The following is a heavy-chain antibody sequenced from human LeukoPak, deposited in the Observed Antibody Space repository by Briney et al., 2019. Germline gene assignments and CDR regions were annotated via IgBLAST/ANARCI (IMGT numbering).Heavy chain of an antibody. CDR3: ARTYYYDSSGYYPFDY. D-gene: IGHD3-22*01. CDR2: IWYDGSNK. CDR1: GFTFSSYA. J-gene: IGHJ4*02. Sequence: SGGSLRLSCAASGFTFSSYAMSWVRQAPGKGLEWVAVIWYDGSNKYYADSVKGRFTISRDNSKNTLYLQMNSLRAEDTAVYYCARTYYYDSSGYYPFDYWGQGTLVTVSS. V-gene: IGHV3-33*08.